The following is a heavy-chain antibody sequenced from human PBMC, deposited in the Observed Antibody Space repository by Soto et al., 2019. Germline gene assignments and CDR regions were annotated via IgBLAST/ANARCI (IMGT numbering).Heavy chain of an antibody. CDR1: GFTFSSYW. D-gene: IGHD3-16*01. CDR3: ARSGLGGRPSY. J-gene: IGHJ4*02. Sequence: PGGSLRLSCAASGFTFSSYWMSWVRQAPGKGLEWVANIKQDGSEKNYVDSVKGRFTISRDNAKNSLYLQMNGLRAEDTAVYYCARSGLGGRPSYWGQGTLVTVSS. V-gene: IGHV3-7*01. CDR2: IKQDGSEK.